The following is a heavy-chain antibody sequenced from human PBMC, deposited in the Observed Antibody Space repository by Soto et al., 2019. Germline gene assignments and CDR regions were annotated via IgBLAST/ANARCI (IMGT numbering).Heavy chain of an antibody. CDR1: GYTYY. CDR2: INPSGDST. V-gene: IGHV1-46*01. Sequence: GASVKVSCKASGYTYYIHWVRQAPGQGLEWMGIINPSGDSTTYAQKFQGRVTMTRDTSTSTVYMELSSLTSEDTAVYYCARAVTEYTPAGHWGQGTQVTVSS. J-gene: IGHJ4*02. CDR3: ARAVTEYTPAGH. D-gene: IGHD6-19*01.